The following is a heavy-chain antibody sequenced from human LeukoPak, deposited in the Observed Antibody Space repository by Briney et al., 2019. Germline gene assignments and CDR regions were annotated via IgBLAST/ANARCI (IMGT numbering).Heavy chain of an antibody. Sequence: PGRSLRLSCAASGFTFSSYGMHWVRQAPGKGLEWVAVISYDGSNKYYADSVKGRFTISRDNSKNTLYLQMSSLRAEDTAVYYCAKHALGYCSGGSCSTRSWFDPWGQGTLVTVSS. CDR3: AKHALGYCSGGSCSTRSWFDP. CDR2: ISYDGSNK. J-gene: IGHJ5*02. CDR1: GFTFSSYG. V-gene: IGHV3-30*18. D-gene: IGHD2-15*01.